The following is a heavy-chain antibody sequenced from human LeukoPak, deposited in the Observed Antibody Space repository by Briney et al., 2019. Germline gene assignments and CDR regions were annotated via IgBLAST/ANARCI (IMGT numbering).Heavy chain of an antibody. CDR3: ARHSRDPFENVDYCFDC. V-gene: IGHV4-59*08. CDR1: GGSISSYC. J-gene: IGHJ4*02. CDR2: IYSSGST. Sequence: PSETLSLTCTVSGGSISSYCWSWIRQPAGKGLEWIGYIYSSGSTNYNPSLQSRVTISLDTSKNQFSLKLSSVTAADTAVYYCARHSRDPFENVDYCFDCWGQGTLVTVSS. D-gene: IGHD3-9*01.